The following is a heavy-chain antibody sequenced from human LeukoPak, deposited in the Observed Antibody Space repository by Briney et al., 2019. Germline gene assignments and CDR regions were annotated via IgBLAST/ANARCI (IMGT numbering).Heavy chain of an antibody. J-gene: IGHJ5*02. V-gene: IGHV1-2*02. Sequence: ASVKVSCKASGYTFTGYYMHWVRQAPGQGLEWMGWINPNSGGTNYAQKFQGRVTMTRDTSISTAYMELSRLRSDDTAVYYCARYSCSSTSCYKEGNWFDPWGQETLVTVSS. CDR3: ARYSCSSTSCYKEGNWFDP. D-gene: IGHD2-2*02. CDR2: INPNSGGT. CDR1: GYTFTGYY.